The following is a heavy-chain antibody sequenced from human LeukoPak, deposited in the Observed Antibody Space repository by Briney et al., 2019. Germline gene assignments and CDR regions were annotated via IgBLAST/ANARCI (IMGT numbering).Heavy chain of an antibody. CDR2: IIPIFGTA. Sequence: SVKVSCKASGGTFSSYAISWVRQAPGQGLEWMGGIIPIFGTANYAQKFQGRVTITADESTSTAYMEQSSLRSEDTAVYYCARVRRGGGTTFYYYGMDVWGQGTTVTVSS. CDR3: ARVRRGGGTTFYYYGMDV. CDR1: GGTFSSYA. D-gene: IGHD1-1*01. J-gene: IGHJ6*02. V-gene: IGHV1-69*13.